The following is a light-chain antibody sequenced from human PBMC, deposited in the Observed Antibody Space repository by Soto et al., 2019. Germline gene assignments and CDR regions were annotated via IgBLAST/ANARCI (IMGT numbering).Light chain of an antibody. V-gene: IGLV1-51*01. CDR2: DTD. CDR3: GTWDSTLSGGM. CDR1: KYNIASAR. Sequence: QSVVTQPPSVSAAPGQSVTISCSGTKYNIASARVSWYQQLPGTAPKLLIYDTDKRPPGIDERFSGSKSGTSATLAITGLHAGDEADYYCGTWDSTLSGGMFGTGTKVTVL. J-gene: IGLJ3*02.